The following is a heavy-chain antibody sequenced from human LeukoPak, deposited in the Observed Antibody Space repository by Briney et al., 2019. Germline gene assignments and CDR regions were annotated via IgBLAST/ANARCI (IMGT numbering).Heavy chain of an antibody. Sequence: GGSLRLSCAASGFTFSSYWMSWVRQAPGKGLEWVSVIYSGGSTYYADSVKGRFTISRDNSKNTLYLQMNSLRAEDTAVYYCAREGYYDSSGYFDYWGQGTLVTVSS. CDR1: GFTFSSYW. J-gene: IGHJ4*02. CDR2: IYSGGST. D-gene: IGHD3-22*01. V-gene: IGHV3-66*01. CDR3: AREGYYDSSGYFDY.